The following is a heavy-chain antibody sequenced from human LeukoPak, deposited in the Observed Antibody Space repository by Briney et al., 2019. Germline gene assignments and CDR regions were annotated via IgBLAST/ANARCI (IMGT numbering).Heavy chain of an antibody. CDR2: INPNSGGT. J-gene: IGHJ4*02. CDR1: GYTFIDYY. CDR3: ARGVPTTVLTPWDY. V-gene: IGHV1-2*02. Sequence: ASVKVSCKSSGYTFIDYYIHWVRQAPGQGLEWMGWINPNSGGTNYAQKFKGRVTMTRDTSISTAYMELSRLRSDDTAVYYCARGVPTTVLTPWDYWGQGTLVTVSS. D-gene: IGHD4-23*01.